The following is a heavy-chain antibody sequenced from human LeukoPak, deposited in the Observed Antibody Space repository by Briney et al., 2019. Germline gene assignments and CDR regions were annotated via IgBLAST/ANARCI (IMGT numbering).Heavy chain of an antibody. CDR3: AKGGSSSWSYFDY. CDR1: GFTFSSYA. J-gene: IGHJ4*02. D-gene: IGHD6-13*01. Sequence: PGGSLRLSCAASGFTFSSYAMSWVRQAPGKGLEWVAFIRYDVYCKHYADSVKGRFTISRDNSKNTVYVQMNSLRGEDTAVYYCAKGGSSSWSYFDYWGQGILVTVSS. V-gene: IGHV3-30*02. CDR2: IRYDVYCK.